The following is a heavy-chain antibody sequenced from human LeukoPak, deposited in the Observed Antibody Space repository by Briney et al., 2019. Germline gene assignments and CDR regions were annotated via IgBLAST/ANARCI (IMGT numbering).Heavy chain of an antibody. D-gene: IGHD3-16*01. CDR1: GGSISSSSYY. J-gene: IGHJ4*02. Sequence: SETLSLTCTVSGGSISSSSYYWGWIRQPPGKGLEWIGSIYYSGSTYYNPSLKSRVTISVDTSKNQFSLKLSSVTAADTAVYYCARHLRHFGTNTWGYFDYWGQGTLVTVSS. CDR2: IYYSGST. CDR3: ARHLRHFGTNTWGYFDY. V-gene: IGHV4-39*01.